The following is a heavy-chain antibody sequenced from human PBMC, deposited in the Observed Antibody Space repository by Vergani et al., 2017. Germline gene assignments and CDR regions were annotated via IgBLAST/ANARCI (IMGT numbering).Heavy chain of an antibody. CDR3: AGSQRYFDWLHLSYYYGMDV. CDR2: ISSSGSTI. CDR1: GFTFSDCY. V-gene: IGHV3-11*04. D-gene: IGHD3-9*01. J-gene: IGHJ6*02. Sequence: QVQLVESGGGLVKPGGSLRLSCAASGFTFSDCYMSWIRQAPGKGLEWVSYISSSGSTIYYADSVKGRFTISRDNAKNSLYLQMNSLRAEDTAVYYCAGSQRYFDWLHLSYYYGMDVWGQGTTVTVSS.